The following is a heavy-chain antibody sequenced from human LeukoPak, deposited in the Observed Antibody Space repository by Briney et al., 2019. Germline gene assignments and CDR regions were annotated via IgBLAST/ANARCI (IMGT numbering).Heavy chain of an antibody. CDR2: INTNTGNP. J-gene: IGHJ5*02. CDR1: GYTFTSYA. CDR3: ARDLSVHYYDFWSGYYTGRVLDP. D-gene: IGHD3-3*01. V-gene: IGHV7-4-1*02. Sequence: ASVKVSCTASGYTFTSYAMNWVRQAPGQGLEWMGWINTNTGNPTYAQGFTGRFVFSLDTSVSTAYLQISSLKAEDTAVYYCARDLSVHYYDFWSGYYTGRVLDPWGQGTLVTVSS.